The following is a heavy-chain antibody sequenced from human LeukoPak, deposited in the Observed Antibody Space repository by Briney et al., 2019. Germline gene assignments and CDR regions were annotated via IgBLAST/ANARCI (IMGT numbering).Heavy chain of an antibody. J-gene: IGHJ5*02. CDR1: GFSFGDYA. CDR3: SRHVGGSSWYLTGLFDP. Sequence: GGSLRLSCTPSGFSFGDYAMSWFCQAPGKGLEWVGFIRVKAYGGTTEYAASVKGKFTISRDDSKCIAYLQMNSLKTEDTAVYYCSRHVGGSSWYLTGLFDPWGQGTLVTVSS. D-gene: IGHD6-13*01. CDR2: IRVKAYGGTT. V-gene: IGHV3-49*03.